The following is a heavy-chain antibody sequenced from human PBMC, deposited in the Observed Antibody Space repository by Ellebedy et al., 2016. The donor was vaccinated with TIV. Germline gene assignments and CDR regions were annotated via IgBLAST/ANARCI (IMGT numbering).Heavy chain of an antibody. V-gene: IGHV3-64D*06. CDR3: VKGWNSDC. Sequence: PGGPLRLSCSASGFTFGSYAMAWVRQAPGRGLEYVSAISGNDDNTYYAGSVKGRFTISRDNSKNSLYLQMSSLRTEVTAVYYCVKGWNSDCWGQGTLVTVSS. CDR2: ISGNDDNT. J-gene: IGHJ4*02. D-gene: IGHD1-7*01. CDR1: GFTFGSYA.